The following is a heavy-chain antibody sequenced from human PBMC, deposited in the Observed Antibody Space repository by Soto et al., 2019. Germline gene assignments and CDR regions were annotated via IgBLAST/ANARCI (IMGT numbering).Heavy chain of an antibody. V-gene: IGHV3-30-3*01. CDR2: ISYDGSNK. J-gene: IGHJ4*02. Sequence: GGSLRLSCAASGFTFSSYAMHWVRQAPDKGLERVAVISYDGSNKYYADSVKGRFTISRDNSKNTLYLQMNSLRPDDTAVYYCARSPGYTSGWYEDYWGQGTLVTVSS. CDR1: GFTFSSYA. CDR3: ARSPGYTSGWYEDY. D-gene: IGHD6-19*01.